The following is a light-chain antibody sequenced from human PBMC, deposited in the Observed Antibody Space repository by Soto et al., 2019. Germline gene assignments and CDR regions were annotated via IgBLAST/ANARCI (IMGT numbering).Light chain of an antibody. CDR1: QSIITY. J-gene: IGKJ1*01. CDR2: DAS. CDR3: QQYNTWPR. Sequence: EIVMTQSPATLSASPGDRVTLSCRASQSIITYLAWHQQKPGQXPXXLIYDASTRATGTPARFIGSGSGTEFTLTISSLQSEDFAVDYCQQYNTWPRFGQGTKVDIK. V-gene: IGKV3-15*01.